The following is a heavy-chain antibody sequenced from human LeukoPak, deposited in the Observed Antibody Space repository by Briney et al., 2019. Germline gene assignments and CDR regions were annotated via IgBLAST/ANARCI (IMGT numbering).Heavy chain of an antibody. V-gene: IGHV4-34*01. CDR3: ASERYSYGSFDY. CDR2: INHSGST. Sequence: SETLSLTCAVCGGSFSGYYWSGIRQPPGKGLEWIGEINHSGSTNYNPSLKSRVTISVDTSKNQFSLKLSSVTAADTAVYYCASERYSYGSFDYWGQGTLVTVSS. D-gene: IGHD5-18*01. J-gene: IGHJ4*02. CDR1: GGSFSGYY.